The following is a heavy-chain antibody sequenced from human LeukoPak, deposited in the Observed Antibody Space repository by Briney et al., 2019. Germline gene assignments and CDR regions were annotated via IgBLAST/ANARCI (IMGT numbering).Heavy chain of an antibody. V-gene: IGHV4-59*01. D-gene: IGHD2-15*01. CDR2: IYYSGST. Sequence: SETLSLTCTVSGGSISSYYWSWIRQPPGKGLEGSGYIYYSGSTNYNASLTNRVTISVDTSKNQFSLKLSSVTAADTAVYYCAREVGYCSGGSCYSYFDYWGQGTLVTVSS. CDR1: GGSISSYY. CDR3: AREVGYCSGGSCYSYFDY. J-gene: IGHJ4*02.